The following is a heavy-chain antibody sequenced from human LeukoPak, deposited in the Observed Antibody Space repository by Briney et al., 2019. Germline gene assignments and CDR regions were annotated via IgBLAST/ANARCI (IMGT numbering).Heavy chain of an antibody. D-gene: IGHD1-20*01. CDR1: GFSFSSYA. Sequence: GGSLRLSCAASGFSFSSYAMNWVRQAPGKGLEWVSGISGSGGGTFYGDSMKGRFTISRDNSKNTVYLQMNSLRAEDTAVYYCAKGIVTGTTGGLWFGPWGQGTLVTVSS. J-gene: IGHJ5*02. CDR2: ISGSGGGT. V-gene: IGHV3-23*01. CDR3: AKGIVTGTTGGLWFGP.